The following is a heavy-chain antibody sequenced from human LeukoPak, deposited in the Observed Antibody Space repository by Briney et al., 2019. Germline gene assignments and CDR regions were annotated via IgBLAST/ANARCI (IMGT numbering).Heavy chain of an antibody. CDR2: VHLSGAS. Sequence: SGTLSLTCAVSGGSILSTNWWSWVRQPPGRGLEWIGEVHLSGASNYNPSLKSRVNMSIDKSRNQLSLELTSVTAADTAIYYCARESGAFSPFGFWGQGTLVTVSS. V-gene: IGHV4-4*02. CDR1: GGSILSTNW. D-gene: IGHD1-26*01. CDR3: ARESGAFSPFGF. J-gene: IGHJ4*02.